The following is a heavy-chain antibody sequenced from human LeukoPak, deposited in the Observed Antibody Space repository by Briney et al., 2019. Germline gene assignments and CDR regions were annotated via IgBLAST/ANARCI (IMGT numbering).Heavy chain of an antibody. D-gene: IGHD6-13*01. CDR2: ISAYNGNT. CDR3: ARKGAIAAAGNWFDP. CDR1: GYIFINYG. Sequence: GASVKVSCEASGYIFINYGISWVRQAPGQGLEWMGWISAYNGNTNYAQKLQGRVTMTTDTSTSTAYMELRSLRSDDTAVYYCARKGAIAAAGNWFDPWGQGTLVTVSS. J-gene: IGHJ5*02. V-gene: IGHV1-18*01.